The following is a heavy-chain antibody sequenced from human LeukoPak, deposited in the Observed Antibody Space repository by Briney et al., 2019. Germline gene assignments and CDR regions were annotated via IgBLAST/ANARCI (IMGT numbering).Heavy chain of an antibody. CDR3: ARMSTYYDILTGYWVGYYFDY. CDR1: GFSLSTSGMR. V-gene: IGHV2-70*04. D-gene: IGHD3-9*01. J-gene: IGHJ4*02. CDR2: IDWDDDK. Sequence: SGPTLVNPTQTLTLTCTFSGFSLSTSGMRVSWIHQPPGKALEWLARIDWDDDKFYSTSLKTRLTISKDTSKNQVVLTMTNMGPVDTSTYYCARMSTYYDILTGYWVGYYFDYWGQGTLVTVSS.